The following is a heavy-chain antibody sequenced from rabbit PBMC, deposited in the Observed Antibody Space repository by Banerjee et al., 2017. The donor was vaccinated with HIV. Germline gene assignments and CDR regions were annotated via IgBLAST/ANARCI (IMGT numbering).Heavy chain of an antibody. D-gene: IGHD6-1*01. CDR3: ARGTYNSYHL. V-gene: IGHV1S45*01. CDR1: GFSFSDRDV. CDR2: INTATGKA. Sequence: QEQLEESGGGLVKPEGSLTLTCKASGFSFSDRDVMCWVRQAPGKGLEWIACINTATGKAVYASWAKGRFNFSKTSSTTVTLQMTSLTVADTATYFCARGTYNSYHLWGQGTLVTVS. J-gene: IGHJ3*01.